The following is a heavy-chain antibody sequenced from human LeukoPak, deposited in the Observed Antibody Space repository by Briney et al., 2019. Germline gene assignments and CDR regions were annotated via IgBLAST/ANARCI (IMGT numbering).Heavy chain of an antibody. CDR2: ISWNSGSI. V-gene: IGHV3-9*01. Sequence: GGSLRLSCAASGFTFDDYAMHWVRQAPGKGLEWVSGISWNSGSIGYADSVKGRFTISGDNAKNSLYLQMNSLRAEDTAVYYCARERNSGLFVDAFDIWGQGTMVTVSS. J-gene: IGHJ3*02. CDR3: ARERNSGLFVDAFDI. CDR1: GFTFDDYA. D-gene: IGHD3-22*01.